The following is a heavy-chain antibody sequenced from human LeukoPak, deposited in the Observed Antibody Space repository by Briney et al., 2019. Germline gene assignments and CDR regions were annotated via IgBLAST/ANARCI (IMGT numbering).Heavy chain of an antibody. D-gene: IGHD3-10*01. CDR3: ASAIATVGCGMDV. CDR1: GGSISSYY. Sequence: SETLSLTCTVSGGSISSYYWSWIRQPPGKGLEWIGYIYYSGSTNYNPSLKSRVTISVDTSKNQFSLKLSSVTAADTAVYYCASAIATVGCGMDVWGQGTTVTVSS. CDR2: IYYSGST. J-gene: IGHJ6*02. V-gene: IGHV4-59*01.